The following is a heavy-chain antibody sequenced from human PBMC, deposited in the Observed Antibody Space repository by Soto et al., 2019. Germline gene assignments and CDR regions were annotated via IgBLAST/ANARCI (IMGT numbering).Heavy chain of an antibody. Sequence: TSETQSLTCTVSGGSISSGGYYWSWIRQHPGKGLEWIGYIYYSGSTYYNPSLKSRVTISVDTSKNQFSLKLSSVTAADMAVYYCARDRGRSRIGCLGGGCGMDVWVQVTTFTVSS. CDR3: ARDRGRSRIGCLGGGCGMDV. V-gene: IGHV4-31*03. CDR1: GGSISSGGYY. D-gene: IGHD1-26*01. CDR2: IYYSGST. J-gene: IGHJ6*02.